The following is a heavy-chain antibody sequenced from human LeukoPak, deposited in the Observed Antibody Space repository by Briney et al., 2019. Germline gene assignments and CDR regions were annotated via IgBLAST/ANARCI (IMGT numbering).Heavy chain of an antibody. CDR1: GLTFSNYA. D-gene: IGHD1-1*01. V-gene: IGHV3-23*01. J-gene: IGHJ6*02. Sequence: GGSLRLSCAASGLTFSNYAMSWVRQAPGRGLEWVSTISGSDDSTYYADSVKGRFTISRDNSKNTLYLEMNSLRAEDTAVYYCAKDPILERLYKNYGMDVWGQGTTVTVSS. CDR3: AKDPILERLYKNYGMDV. CDR2: ISGSDDST.